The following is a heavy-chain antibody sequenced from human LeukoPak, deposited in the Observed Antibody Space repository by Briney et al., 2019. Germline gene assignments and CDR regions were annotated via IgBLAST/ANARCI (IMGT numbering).Heavy chain of an antibody. J-gene: IGHJ5*02. D-gene: IGHD2-2*01. CDR1: GGSFSGYY. CDR2: INHSGST. Sequence: PSETLSLTCAVYGGSFSGYYWSWIRQPPGKGLEWIGEINHSGSTNYNPSLKSRVTISVDTSKNQFSLKLSSVTAAGTAVYYCARGERYCSSTSCLNRYNWFDPWGQGTLVTVSS. V-gene: IGHV4-34*01. CDR3: ARGERYCSSTSCLNRYNWFDP.